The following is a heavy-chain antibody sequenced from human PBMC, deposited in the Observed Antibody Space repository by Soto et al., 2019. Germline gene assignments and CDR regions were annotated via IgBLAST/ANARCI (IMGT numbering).Heavy chain of an antibody. CDR3: ARRGVQYCSSTSCSDYYYGMDV. CDR1: GFTFSDYY. Sequence: GGSLRLSCAASGFTFSDYYMSWIRQAPGKGLEWVSYISSSSSYTNYADSVKGRFTISRDNAKNSLYLQMNSLRAEDTAVYYCARRGVQYCSSTSCSDYYYGMDVWGQGTTVTVSS. V-gene: IGHV3-11*06. D-gene: IGHD2-2*01. CDR2: ISSSSSYT. J-gene: IGHJ6*02.